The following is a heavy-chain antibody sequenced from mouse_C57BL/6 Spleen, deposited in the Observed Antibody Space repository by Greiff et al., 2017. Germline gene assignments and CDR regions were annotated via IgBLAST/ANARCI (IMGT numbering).Heavy chain of an antibody. Sequence: VQLQQSGAELVRPGTSVKVSCKASGYAFTNYLIEWVKQRPGQGLEWIGVINPGSGGTNYNEKFKGKATLTADKSSSTAYMQLSSLTSEDSAVYFCARGGYYGNYVFDYWGQGTTLTVSS. CDR1: GYAFTNYL. V-gene: IGHV1-54*01. CDR2: INPGSGGT. D-gene: IGHD2-1*01. J-gene: IGHJ2*01. CDR3: ARGGYYGNYVFDY.